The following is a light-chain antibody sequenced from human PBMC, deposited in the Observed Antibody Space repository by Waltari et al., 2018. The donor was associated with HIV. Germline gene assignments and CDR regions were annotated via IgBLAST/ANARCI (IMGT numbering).Light chain of an antibody. CDR1: SSDIGAPYD. Sequence: QSVLTQPPSMSAAPGQRVTISCTGSSSDIGAPYDVHWYQQVPGTAPKLLIYSSNNRPSGVPDRFSGSKSGTSAALAITGLQPEDEADYYCQSYDNSLKVIFGGGTRLTVL. CDR3: QSYDNSLKVI. J-gene: IGLJ2*01. V-gene: IGLV1-40*01. CDR2: SSN.